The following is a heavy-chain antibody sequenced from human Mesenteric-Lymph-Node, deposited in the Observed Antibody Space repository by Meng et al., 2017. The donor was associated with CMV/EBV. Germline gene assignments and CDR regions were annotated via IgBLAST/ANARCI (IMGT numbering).Heavy chain of an antibody. CDR2: ISYDGSNK. D-gene: IGHD2-2*01. J-gene: IGHJ3*02. CDR3: ARDQNQLLPGDAFDI. V-gene: IGHV3-30-3*01. Sequence: GGSLRLSCAASGFTFSHYAMHWVRQAPGKGLEWVAVISYDGSNKYYADSVKGRFTISRDNSKNTLYLQMNSLRAEDTAVYNCARDQNQLLPGDAFDIWGQGTMVTVSS. CDR1: GFTFSHYA.